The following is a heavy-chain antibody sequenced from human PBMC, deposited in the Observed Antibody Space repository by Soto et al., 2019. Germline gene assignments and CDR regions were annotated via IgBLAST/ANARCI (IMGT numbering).Heavy chain of an antibody. D-gene: IGHD2-2*01. CDR1: GYTFTSYG. CDR3: ARAGGGVVPAALPEGGADY. J-gene: IGHJ4*02. CDR2: ISAYNGNT. Sequence: QVQLVQSGAEVKKPGASVKVSCKASGYTFTSYGISWVRQAPGQGLEWMGWISAYNGNTNYAQKLQGRVTITTDTSTSTAYMELRSLRSDDTAVDDCARAGGGVVPAALPEGGADYWGQGTLVTVSS. V-gene: IGHV1-18*01.